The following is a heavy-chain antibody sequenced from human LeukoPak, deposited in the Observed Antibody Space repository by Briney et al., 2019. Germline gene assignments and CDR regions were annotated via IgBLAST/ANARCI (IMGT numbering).Heavy chain of an antibody. Sequence: PGGSLRLSCAASGFTFSSYWMHWVRQAPGKGLVWVSRINSDGSSTSYADSVRGRFSISRDNAKNTLYLQMNSLRAEDTAVYYCATGRKLVPAAPFDYWGQGTLVTVSS. V-gene: IGHV3-74*01. J-gene: IGHJ4*02. D-gene: IGHD2-2*01. CDR2: INSDGSST. CDR1: GFTFSSYW. CDR3: ATGRKLVPAAPFDY.